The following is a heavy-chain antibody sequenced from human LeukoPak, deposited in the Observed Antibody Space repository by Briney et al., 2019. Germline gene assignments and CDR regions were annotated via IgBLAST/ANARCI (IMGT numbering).Heavy chain of an antibody. CDR3: AREVRGLDY. V-gene: IGHV3-21*01. J-gene: IGHJ4*02. Sequence: GGSLRLSCAASGFTFRNYLMNWVRQAPGKGLEWVSSITSSSGYIYYADSVKGRFTISRDNAKSSLFLQMNSLRAEDTAVYFCAREVRGLDYWGQGTLVAVSS. CDR2: ITSSSGYI. D-gene: IGHD3-10*01. CDR1: GFTFRNYL.